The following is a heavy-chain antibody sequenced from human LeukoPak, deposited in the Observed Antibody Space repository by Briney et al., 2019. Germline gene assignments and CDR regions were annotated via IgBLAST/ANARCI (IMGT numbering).Heavy chain of an antibody. Sequence: PPETLSLTCAVYAGSFSGYYWSWIRQPPGNGLEWIGEINHSGSTNYNPTLKSQVTISVDTSKNQFSRKLSTGTAADTAVYYRASSNKSEAAAGTGGFDYGGQGTLVTVSP. CDR3: ASSNKSEAAAGTGGFDY. CDR1: AGSFSGYY. J-gene: IGHJ4*02. D-gene: IGHD6-13*01. CDR2: INHSGST. V-gene: IGHV4-34*01.